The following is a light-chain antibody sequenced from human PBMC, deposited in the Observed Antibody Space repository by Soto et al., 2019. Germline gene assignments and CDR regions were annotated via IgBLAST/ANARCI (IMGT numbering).Light chain of an antibody. V-gene: IGKV3-11*01. CDR2: DAS. J-gene: IGKJ1*01. CDR3: HQYHNWT. Sequence: EIVLTQSPGTLYLSPGERATLSCRASQSVSIYLAWYQQKPGQAPRLLIYDASNRATGIPARFSGSGSGTDFTLTISSLEPEDFAVYSCHQYHNWTFGQGTKVDIK. CDR1: QSVSIY.